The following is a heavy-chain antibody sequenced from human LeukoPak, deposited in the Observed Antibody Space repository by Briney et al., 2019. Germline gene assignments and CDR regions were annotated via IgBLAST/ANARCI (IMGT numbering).Heavy chain of an antibody. CDR1: GFTFDDYA. V-gene: IGHV3-9*01. CDR2: ISWNSGSI. CDR3: AKVYGSGSFQRGDAFDI. Sequence: GGSLRLSCAASGFTFDDYAMHWVRQAPGKDLEWVSGISWNSGSIGYADSVKGRFTISRDNAKNSLYLQMNSLRAEDTALYYCAKVYGSGSFQRGDAFDIWGQGTMVTVSS. D-gene: IGHD3-10*01. J-gene: IGHJ3*02.